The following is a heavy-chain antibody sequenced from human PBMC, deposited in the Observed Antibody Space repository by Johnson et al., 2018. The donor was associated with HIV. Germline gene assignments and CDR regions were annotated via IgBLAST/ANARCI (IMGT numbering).Heavy chain of an antibody. V-gene: IGHV3-30*19. D-gene: IGHD3-22*01. CDR3: ARAPGVYYDSSGYPHDAFDI. Sequence: QVQLVESGGGVVQPGRSLRLSCAASGFTFSSYGMHWVRQAPGKGLEWVAVIWYDGSNKYYADSVKGRFTISSDNSKNTLYLQMNSLRAEDTAVYYCARAPGVYYDSSGYPHDAFDIWGQGTMVTVSS. J-gene: IGHJ3*02. CDR2: IWYDGSNK. CDR1: GFTFSSYG.